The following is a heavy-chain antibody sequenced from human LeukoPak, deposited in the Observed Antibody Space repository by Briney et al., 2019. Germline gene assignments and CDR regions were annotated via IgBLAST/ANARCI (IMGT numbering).Heavy chain of an antibody. CDR3: ARGLTSHWGNFDY. V-gene: IGHV1-2*02. J-gene: IGHJ4*02. CDR2: VTPHSGVT. CDR1: GYTFTGYY. Sequence: ASVKVSCKASGYTFTGYYIHWVRQAPGQGLEWMGWVTPHSGVTNYAQKFQDRVTMTRDTSISTAYMELNSLRSEDTAVYYCARGLTSHWGNFDYWGQGTLVTVSS. D-gene: IGHD7-27*01.